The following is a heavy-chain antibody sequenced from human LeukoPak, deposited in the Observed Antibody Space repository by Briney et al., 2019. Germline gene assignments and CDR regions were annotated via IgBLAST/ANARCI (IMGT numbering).Heavy chain of an antibody. CDR3: ANLYGSGSYPLQYNWFDP. V-gene: IGHV3-23*01. D-gene: IGHD3-10*01. J-gene: IGHJ5*02. CDR2: ISGSGGST. Sequence: GGSLRLSCAASGFTFSSYAMSWVRQAPGKGLEWVSAISGSGGSTYYADSVKGRFTISGDNSKNTLYLQMNSLRAEDTAVYYCANLYGSGSYPLQYNWFDPWGQGTLVTVSS. CDR1: GFTFSSYA.